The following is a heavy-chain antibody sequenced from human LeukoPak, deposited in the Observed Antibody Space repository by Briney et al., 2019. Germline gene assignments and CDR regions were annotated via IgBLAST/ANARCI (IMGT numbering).Heavy chain of an antibody. CDR2: IYHSGST. CDR1: GYSISSGYY. CDR3: ARINSSGWYDFDY. D-gene: IGHD6-19*01. J-gene: IGHJ4*02. V-gene: IGHV4-38-2*01. Sequence: SETLSLTCAVSGYSISSGYYWGWRRQPPGKGLEWIGSIYHSGSTYYNPSLKSRVNISVDTSKNQFSLKLSSVTAADTAVYYCARINSSGWYDFDYWGQGTLVTVSS.